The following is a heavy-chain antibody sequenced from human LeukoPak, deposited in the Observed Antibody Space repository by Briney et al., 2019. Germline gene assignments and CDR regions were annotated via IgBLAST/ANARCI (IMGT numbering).Heavy chain of an antibody. CDR1: GGSFSGYY. Sequence: SETLSLTCAVYGGSFSGYYWTWIRQTPGKGLEWIGEIYHNGRTDYNPSLKSRVTISIDTSKNLFSLKLTSVTAADTALYYCVRGYAVLDYWGQGTLVTVSS. D-gene: IGHD2-2*01. CDR3: VRGYAVLDY. CDR2: IYHNGRT. V-gene: IGHV4-34*01. J-gene: IGHJ4*02.